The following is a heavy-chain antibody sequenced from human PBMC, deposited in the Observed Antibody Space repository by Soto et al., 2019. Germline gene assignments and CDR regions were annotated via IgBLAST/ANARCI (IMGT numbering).Heavy chain of an antibody. CDR1: GFIVSSSH. J-gene: IGHJ4*02. Sequence: EVQPVESGGGLTQPGGSLRLSCLVSGFIVSSSHMIWVRQAPGKGLEGVSILYNHGKTNYVDSVKGRFTITRDNSDNTAYLQKTSLRVEDRAVYYCARLTEAERHWGQGALVTVSS. D-gene: IGHD1-1*01. CDR3: ARLTEAERH. CDR2: LYNHGKT. V-gene: IGHV3-53*01.